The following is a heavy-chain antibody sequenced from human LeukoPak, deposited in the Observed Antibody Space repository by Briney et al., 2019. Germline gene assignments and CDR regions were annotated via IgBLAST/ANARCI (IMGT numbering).Heavy chain of an antibody. CDR1: GFTFSSHA. V-gene: IGHV3-30*03. Sequence: GGSLRLSRAASGFTFSSHAMHWVRQAPGKGLDWVAVISYDGNNKYYADSVKGRFTISRDNSQNTLHLQMNNLRVEDTAVYYCARGGTGYSSNWNGLDYHYHAMDVWGQGTTVIVSS. D-gene: IGHD6-13*01. CDR2: ISYDGNNK. CDR3: ARGGTGYSSNWNGLDYHYHAMDV. J-gene: IGHJ6*02.